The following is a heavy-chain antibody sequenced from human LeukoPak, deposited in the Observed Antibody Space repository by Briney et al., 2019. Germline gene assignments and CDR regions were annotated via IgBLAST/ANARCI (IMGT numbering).Heavy chain of an antibody. D-gene: IGHD1-14*01. Sequence: RPGGSLRLSCAASRFSFSSYWMSWVRQAPGEGLEWVSKIKEDGSETHYGDCVKGRFTISRDNAKNSLYLQFDSLTAEDTAVYYCATAGEKNLFDPWGQGTLVTVSS. CDR1: RFSFSSYW. CDR3: ATAGEKNLFDP. V-gene: IGHV3-7*01. J-gene: IGHJ5*02. CDR2: IKEDGSET.